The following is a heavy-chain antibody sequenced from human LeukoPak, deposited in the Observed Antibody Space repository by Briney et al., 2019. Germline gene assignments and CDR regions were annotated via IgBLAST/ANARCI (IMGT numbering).Heavy chain of an antibody. V-gene: IGHV4-59*01. CDR2: IYYSATT. J-gene: IGHJ6*02. CDR3: AREDPQTTVPEGMDV. CDR1: GGSISYYY. Sequence: SETLSLTCTVSGGSISYYYWSWVRQSPGKGLGWLGYIYYSATTNYNPSLKSRVTISVDTSKNQFSLQLRSVTAADTAVYYCAREDPQTTVPEGMDVWGQGTTVTVSS. D-gene: IGHD4-17*01.